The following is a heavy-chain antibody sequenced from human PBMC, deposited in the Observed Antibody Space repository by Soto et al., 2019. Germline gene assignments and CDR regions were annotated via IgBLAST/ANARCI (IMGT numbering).Heavy chain of an antibody. Sequence: ASVKVSCKVSGYTLTELSMHWVRQAPGKGLEWMGGFDPEDGETIYAQKFQGRVTITADESTSTVYMELSSLRSEDTAVYYCARDSGPFDPWGQGTLVTVSS. V-gene: IGHV1-24*01. CDR1: GYTLTELS. D-gene: IGHD5-12*01. CDR2: FDPEDGET. J-gene: IGHJ5*02. CDR3: ARDSGPFDP.